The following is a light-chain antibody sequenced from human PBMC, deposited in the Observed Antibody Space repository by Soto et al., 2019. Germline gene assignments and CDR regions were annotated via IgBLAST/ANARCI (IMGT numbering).Light chain of an antibody. Sequence: EIVLTQSPATLSLSPGERATLSCRASQSVSSYLAWYQQKPGQAPRLLIYDAFNRATGIPARFSGSGSGTDFTLTISSLEPEDFAVYYCQQRSNWPRTVGQGTKGELK. CDR2: DAF. CDR3: QQRSNWPRT. CDR1: QSVSSY. V-gene: IGKV3-11*01. J-gene: IGKJ1*01.